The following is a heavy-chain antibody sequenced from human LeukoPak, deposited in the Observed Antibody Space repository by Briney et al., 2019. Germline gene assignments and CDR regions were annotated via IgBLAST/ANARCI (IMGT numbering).Heavy chain of an antibody. J-gene: IGHJ4*02. V-gene: IGHV1-2*06. CDR2: INPNSGGT. CDR3: ARERLREGGGNYFDY. CDR1: GYTFTGYY. Sequence: ASVKVSCKASGYTFTGYYMHWVRQAPGQGLEWMGRINPNSGGTNYAQKFQGRVTMTRDTSISTAYMDLSRLRSDDTAVYYCARERLREGGGNYFDYWGQGILVTVSS. D-gene: IGHD2-15*01.